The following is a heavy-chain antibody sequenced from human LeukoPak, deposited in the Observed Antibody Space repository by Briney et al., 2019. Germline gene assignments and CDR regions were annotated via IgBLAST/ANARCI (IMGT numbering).Heavy chain of an antibody. CDR3: ARQYVPIRSKNNWFGP. CDR1: GVSISDSNYHWYY. CDR2: ISYDGTT. D-gene: IGHD3-10*02. V-gene: IGHV4-39*01. Sequence: SETLSLTCSVSGVSISDSNYHWYYWGWIRQPTGKGLEWIGSISYDGTTHYSPSLQSRVSISVDTSKNQFSLKLNSLTAADTAIYYCARQYVPIRSKNNWFGPWGQGTLVSVSS. J-gene: IGHJ5*02.